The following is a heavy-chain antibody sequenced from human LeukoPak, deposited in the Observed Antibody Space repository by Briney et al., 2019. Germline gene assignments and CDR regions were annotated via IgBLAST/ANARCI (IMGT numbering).Heavy chain of an antibody. V-gene: IGHV3-30*18. CDR3: AKDPGYSSGWPPYYYYYGMNV. J-gene: IGHJ6*02. CDR2: ISYDGSNK. D-gene: IGHD6-19*01. Sequence: GRSLRLSCAASGFTFSSYGMHWVRQAPGKGLEWVAVISYDGSNKYYADSVKGRFTISRDNSKNTLYLQMNSLRAEDTAVSYCAKDPGYSSGWPPYYYYYGMNVWGQGTTVTVSS. CDR1: GFTFSSYG.